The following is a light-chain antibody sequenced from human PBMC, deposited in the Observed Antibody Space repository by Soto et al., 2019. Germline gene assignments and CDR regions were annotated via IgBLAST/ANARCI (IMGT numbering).Light chain of an antibody. CDR2: GAS. J-gene: IGKJ1*01. CDR3: QHYGMSPET. V-gene: IGKV3-20*01. CDR1: QNINSDY. Sequence: EFVLTQSPCTLSLSPGERATLSCRASQNINSDYFAWYQQKPGQAPRLLIYGASSRATGIPDRFSGSGSGTDFTLTISRLERDDLAVYYCQHYGMSPETFAQRTKADIK.